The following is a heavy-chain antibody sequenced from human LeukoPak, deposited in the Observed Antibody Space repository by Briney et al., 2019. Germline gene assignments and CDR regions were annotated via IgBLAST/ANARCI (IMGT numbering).Heavy chain of an antibody. D-gene: IGHD5-18*01. CDR1: GFTFSSYS. Sequence: GGSLRLSCAASGFTFSSYSMNWVRQAQGKGLEWVSSISSSSSYIYYADSVKGRFTISRDNAKDTLYLQMNSLRAEDTAVYYCARGGYHAYYLDYWGQGSLVTVSS. V-gene: IGHV3-21*01. J-gene: IGHJ4*02. CDR3: ARGGYHAYYLDY. CDR2: ISSSSSYI.